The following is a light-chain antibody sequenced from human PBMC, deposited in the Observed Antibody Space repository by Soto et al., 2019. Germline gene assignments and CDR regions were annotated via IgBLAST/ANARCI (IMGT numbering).Light chain of an antibody. J-gene: IGLJ1*01. V-gene: IGLV2-8*01. Sequence: QSVLAQPPSAAGPPGQSVTISCTGTKSEIGVYDFVSWYQHHPGKAPRLIMYQAVQRPSGVPHPLPGPKSGHTASLPLCGLQAADEADYFCKSYAGSNTYVFGSGTKVTVL. CDR3: KSYAGSNTYV. CDR1: KSEIGVYDF. CDR2: QAV.